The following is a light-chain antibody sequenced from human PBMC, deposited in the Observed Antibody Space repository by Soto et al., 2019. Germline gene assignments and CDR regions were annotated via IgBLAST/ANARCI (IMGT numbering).Light chain of an antibody. CDR1: SSDVGGYDY. Sequence: QSALTQPPSASGSPGQSVTISCTGTSSDVGGYDYVSWYQQHPGKAPRFLIYEVNKRPSGVPDRFSGSKSGNTASLTVSGLQAEDEADYYCSSYARGNNDVFGGGTKVTVL. CDR3: SSYARGNNDV. CDR2: EVN. J-gene: IGLJ3*02. V-gene: IGLV2-8*01.